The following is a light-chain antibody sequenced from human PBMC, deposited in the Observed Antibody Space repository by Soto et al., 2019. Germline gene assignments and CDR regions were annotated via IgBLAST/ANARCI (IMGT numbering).Light chain of an antibody. CDR3: GTWDIRMCPYV. CDR1: SSNIGGNS. J-gene: IGLJ1*01. CDR2: DDN. Sequence: QSELKQPPSVSAAPVQKVTISCSGSSSNIGGNSVSWYQQLPGTAPKLLIYDDNKRPSGIPDRFSGSKSGTSATLGITGFQTGDEFYYDCGTWDIRMCPYVCGNGTSVAVL. V-gene: IGLV1-51*01.